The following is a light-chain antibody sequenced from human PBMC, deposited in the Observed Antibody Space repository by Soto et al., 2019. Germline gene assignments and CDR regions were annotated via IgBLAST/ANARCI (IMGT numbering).Light chain of an antibody. CDR2: DTS. CDR3: LLSYSAVRG. CDR1: SGTVTSGHY. Sequence: QALVTQEPSLTVSPGGTVTLTCGSSSGTVTSGHYPYWFQQKPGQAPRTLIYDTSDKHSWTPARFSGSLIGGKAALTLSGAQPEDEAEYYCLLSYSAVRGVGGGTKVTVL. V-gene: IGLV7-46*01. J-gene: IGLJ2*01.